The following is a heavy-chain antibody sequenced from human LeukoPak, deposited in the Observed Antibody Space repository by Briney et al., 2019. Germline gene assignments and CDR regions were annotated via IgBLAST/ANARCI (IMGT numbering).Heavy chain of an antibody. J-gene: IGHJ3*01. CDR3: ARDLYYYDSSGYLGPYFGL. CDR1: GYTFTSYG. D-gene: IGHD3-22*01. Sequence: GASVKVSCKASGYTFTSYGISWVRQAPGQGLEWMGWISAYNGNTNYAQKLQGRVTMTTDTSTSTAYMELRSLRSDDTAVYYCARDLYYYDSSGYLGPYFGLWRPGTMVTVSS. CDR2: ISAYNGNT. V-gene: IGHV1-18*01.